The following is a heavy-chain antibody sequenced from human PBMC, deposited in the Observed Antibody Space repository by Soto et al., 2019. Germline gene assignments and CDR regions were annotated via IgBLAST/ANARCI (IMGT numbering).Heavy chain of an antibody. J-gene: IGHJ4*02. V-gene: IGHV4-59*01. CDR2: IYYSGST. CDR3: ARMGLKVAGPGHFDY. D-gene: IGHD6-19*01. Sequence: QVQLQESGPGLVKPSETLSLTCTVSGGSISSYYWSWIRQPPGKGLEWIGYIYYSGSTNYNPSLKRRVNISVDTSKNQFALKLSSVTAADTAVYYCARMGLKVAGPGHFDYWGQGTLVTVSS. CDR1: GGSISSYY.